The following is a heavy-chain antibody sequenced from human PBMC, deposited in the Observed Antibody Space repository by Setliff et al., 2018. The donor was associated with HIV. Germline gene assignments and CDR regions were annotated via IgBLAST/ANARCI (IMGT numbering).Heavy chain of an antibody. D-gene: IGHD2-21*02. CDR2: VDYTGST. CDR1: GGSIRSNSYY. Sequence: SETLSLTCNVSGGSIRSNSYYWGWVRQPPGKGLEWVGNVDYTGSTYYNPSLKSRVTISVDTSKNQFSLRLNSVTAADTAVYYCARQGNIVVVTSFDYWGQGTLVTVSS. CDR3: ARQGNIVVVTSFDY. J-gene: IGHJ4*02. V-gene: IGHV4-39*07.